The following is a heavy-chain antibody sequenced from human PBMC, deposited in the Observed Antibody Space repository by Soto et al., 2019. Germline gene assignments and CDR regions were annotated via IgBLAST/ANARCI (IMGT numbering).Heavy chain of an antibody. CDR3: TKEFHYSGSYSPLHWFDP. V-gene: IGHV3-30*18. D-gene: IGHD1-26*01. CDR2: ISYDGTAK. Sequence: GGSLRLSCAASGFTFSNFGMHWVRQAPGKGLEWVAVISYDGTAKYIADSVKGRFTVSRDNSENTLYLQMNSLRSNDTAIYYCTKEFHYSGSYSPLHWFDPWGQGTLVTVSS. J-gene: IGHJ5*02. CDR1: GFTFSNFG.